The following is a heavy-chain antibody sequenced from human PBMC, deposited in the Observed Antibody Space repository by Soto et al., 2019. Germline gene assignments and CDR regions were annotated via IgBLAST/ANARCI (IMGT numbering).Heavy chain of an antibody. Sequence: PGGSLRLSCAVSGFTFSDYYMSWIRQVPGKGLEWVSYISSSGSYTNYADSLKGRFTISRDNAKNSLYLQINSLRAEDTAIYYCARDSTGWRAVYDYWGQGTLVTVSS. CDR2: ISSSGSYT. CDR3: ARDSTGWRAVYDY. D-gene: IGHD6-19*01. V-gene: IGHV3-11*05. J-gene: IGHJ4*02. CDR1: GFTFSDYY.